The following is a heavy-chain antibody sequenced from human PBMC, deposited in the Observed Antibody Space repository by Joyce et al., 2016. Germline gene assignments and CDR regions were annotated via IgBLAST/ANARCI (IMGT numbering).Heavy chain of an antibody. CDR3: AGPIATPSIPHY. V-gene: IGHV3-7*01. CDR1: GFTFSNTW. D-gene: IGHD6-13*01. Sequence: EVQLMESGGGLVQPGGSLRLSCAGSGFTFSNTWMTWVRLAPRQGLEWVANINQDGKVSNYATYVKGRFTISRDKGKNSLYLQMNGLRDEDTAAYYWAGPIATPSIPHYWGQGTLVTVSS. CDR2: INQDGKVS. J-gene: IGHJ4*02.